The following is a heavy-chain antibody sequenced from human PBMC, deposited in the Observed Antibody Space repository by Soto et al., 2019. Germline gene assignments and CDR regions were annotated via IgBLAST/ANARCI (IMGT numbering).Heavy chain of an antibody. J-gene: IGHJ6*02. V-gene: IGHV1-58*02. CDR1: GVTFTSSA. CDR3: AYDSHNRSYSYGMDF. CDR2: IVVGSGNT. D-gene: IGHD1-1*01. Sequence: QMQLVQSGPEVKKPGTSVKVACKASGVTFTSSAMKWVRQARGQRLEWIGCIVVGSGNTNYAQKFQERVTSTSDMSTSTAYMELSSLRAEDTAVYYCAYDSHNRSYSYGMDFWGQGTTVTVSS.